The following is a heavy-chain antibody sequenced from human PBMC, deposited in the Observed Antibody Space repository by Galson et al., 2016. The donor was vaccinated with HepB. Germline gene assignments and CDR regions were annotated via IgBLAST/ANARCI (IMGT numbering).Heavy chain of an antibody. CDR3: GRQGLLGATFIAY. D-gene: IGHD1-26*01. J-gene: IGHJ4*02. CDR1: GLTFTNYW. Sequence: SLRLSCAASGLTFTNYWMSWVRQAPGKGLEWVANIKHGGREKYYVDSVKGRFPISRDNAKNSLFLPMDSLRAADTAVYYCGRQGLLGATFIAYWGQGTLVTVSS. CDR2: IKHGGREK. V-gene: IGHV3-7*01.